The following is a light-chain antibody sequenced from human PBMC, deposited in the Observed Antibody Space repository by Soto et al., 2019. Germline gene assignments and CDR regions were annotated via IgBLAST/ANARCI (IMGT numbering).Light chain of an antibody. CDR1: SSDVGGYNY. V-gene: IGLV2-8*01. J-gene: IGLJ2*01. CDR3: SSYAGSNNVV. Sequence: QSALTQPPSASGSPGQSVTISCTGTSSDVGGYNYVSWYQQHPGKASKLMIYEVSKRPSGVPDRFSGSKSGNPASLTVSGLQAEDEADYYCSSYAGSNNVVFGGGTKLTVL. CDR2: EVS.